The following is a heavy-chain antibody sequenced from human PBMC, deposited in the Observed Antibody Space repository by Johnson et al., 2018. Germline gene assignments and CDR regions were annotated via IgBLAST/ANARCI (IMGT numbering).Heavy chain of an antibody. CDR2: IHPGEFDT. Sequence: VQLVESGAEVKKPGESLKISCKGSGYSFTTYWIGWVRQMPGKGLEWMGIIHPGEFDTRYSPSFQGQVTISADKSITPAPLQWSSLKASDTAMYYCAILSCCSGGNGYHGAFDIWGQGTMVTVSS. J-gene: IGHJ3*02. V-gene: IGHV5-51*03. CDR3: AILSCCSGGNGYHGAFDI. D-gene: IGHD2-15*01. CDR1: GYSFTTYW.